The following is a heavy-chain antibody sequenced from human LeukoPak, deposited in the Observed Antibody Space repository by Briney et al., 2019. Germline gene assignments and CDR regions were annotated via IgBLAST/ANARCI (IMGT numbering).Heavy chain of an antibody. J-gene: IGHJ5*02. CDR2: IYYSGST. V-gene: IGHV4-30-4*08. CDR1: GFTFSNYA. CDR3: ARAIVVVPAANNWFDP. D-gene: IGHD2-2*01. Sequence: LRLSCAASGFTFSNYAMSWIRQPPGKGLEWIGYIYYSGSTYYNPSLKSRVTISVDTSKNQFSLKLSSVTAADTAVYYCARAIVVVPAANNWFDPWGQGTLVTVSS.